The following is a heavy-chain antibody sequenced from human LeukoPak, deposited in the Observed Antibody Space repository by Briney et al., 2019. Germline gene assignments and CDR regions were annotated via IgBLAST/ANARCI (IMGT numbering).Heavy chain of an antibody. CDR1: GFTFSSYA. V-gene: IGHV3-23*01. CDR3: ARGQPYYYDDSGYYSPFDY. CDR2: ISGSGGST. D-gene: IGHD3-22*01. Sequence: GGSLRLSCAASGFTFSSYAMSWVRQAPGKVLEWVSAISGSGGSTYYADSVKGRFTISRDNSKNSLYLQMNSLRAEDTALYYCARGQPYYYDDSGYYSPFDYWGQGTLLTVSS. J-gene: IGHJ4*02.